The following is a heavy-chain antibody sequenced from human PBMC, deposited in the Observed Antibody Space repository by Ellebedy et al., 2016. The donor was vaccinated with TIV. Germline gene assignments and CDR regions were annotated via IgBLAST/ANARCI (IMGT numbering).Heavy chain of an antibody. D-gene: IGHD3-22*01. V-gene: IGHV3-30-3*01. CDR3: ARQAQIHQWFMDY. Sequence: GESLKISXAASGFTSSSYAMHWVRQAPGKGLECVAFISNDGNNKYYPDSVKGRFTVSRDKSENTLFLQMNSLRAEDTAVYYCARQAQIHQWFMDYWGQGTLVTVSS. CDR1: GFTSSSYA. J-gene: IGHJ4*02. CDR2: ISNDGNNK.